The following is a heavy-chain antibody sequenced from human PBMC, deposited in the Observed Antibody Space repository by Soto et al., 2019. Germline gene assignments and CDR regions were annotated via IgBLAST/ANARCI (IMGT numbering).Heavy chain of an antibody. Sequence: SETLSLTCAVSGGSISSGGYSWSWIRQPPGKGLEWIGYIYHSGSPYYNPSLKSRVTITLDTSKNQFSLKLTSVTAAATAEYYWAGDKVAGPWVQGTLVTVSS. CDR1: GGSISSGGYS. CDR2: IYHSGSP. J-gene: IGHJ5*02. D-gene: IGHD3-10*01. V-gene: IGHV4-30-2*05. CDR3: AGDKVAGP.